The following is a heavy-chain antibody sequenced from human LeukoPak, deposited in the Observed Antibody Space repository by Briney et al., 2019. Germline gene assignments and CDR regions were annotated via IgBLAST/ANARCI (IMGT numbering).Heavy chain of an antibody. V-gene: IGHV4-4*09. CDR1: GESISSHY. CDR3: ARHQDYDSSGYFDY. CDR2: IYTSGRT. J-gene: IGHJ4*02. Sequence: ASETLSLTCSVSGESISSHYWSWIRQPPGRGLEWIGYIYTSGRTNYNPSLKSRVSISVDSSKNQFSLRLSSVTAADTAVYYCARHQDYDSSGYFDYWGQGTLVTVSS. D-gene: IGHD3-22*01.